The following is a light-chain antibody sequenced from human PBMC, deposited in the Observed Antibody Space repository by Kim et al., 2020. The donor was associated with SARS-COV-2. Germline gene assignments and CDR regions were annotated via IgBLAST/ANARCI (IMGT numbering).Light chain of an antibody. CDR2: SNN. CDR3: EAWDDSLV. Sequence: ELTQPPSASGTPGQRVTISCSGRSSNIGSNTVNWYQQLPGTAPKLLIYSNNQRPSGVPDRFSGSKSGTSASLAISGLQSEDEADYYCEAWDDSLVFGG. V-gene: IGLV1-44*01. J-gene: IGLJ2*01. CDR1: SSNIGSNT.